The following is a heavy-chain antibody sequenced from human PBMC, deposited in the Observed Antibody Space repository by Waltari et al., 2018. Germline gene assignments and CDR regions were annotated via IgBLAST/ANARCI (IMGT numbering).Heavy chain of an antibody. J-gene: IGHJ4*02. CDR2: IKQDGIQQ. D-gene: IGHD3-10*01. CDR1: GFTFGSHW. Sequence: EVQLVESGGGLVQPGGSLRLSCVASGFTFGSHWMSWVRQAPEKGLRWVADIKQDGIQQDYVDSVKGRFTVSRDNHKNSLFLQMNSLRAEDTAVYYCARALPGEITVYDYWAQGALVTVSS. V-gene: IGHV3-7*01. CDR3: ARALPGEITVYDY.